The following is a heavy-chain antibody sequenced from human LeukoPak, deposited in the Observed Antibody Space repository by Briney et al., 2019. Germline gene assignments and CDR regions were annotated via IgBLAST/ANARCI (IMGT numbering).Heavy chain of an antibody. J-gene: IGHJ4*02. V-gene: IGHV3-74*01. CDR2: IQRDGTSP. D-gene: IGHD3-16*01. Sequence: PVGSLRLSCTASGFPYGSTSMHWVRQAPGKGLEWVSGIQRDGTSPTYADSVKGRFIISRDNATGSVYLKMNTPRAEDTAVYYCSRGHYGPDYWGQGTLVTVSS. CDR3: SRGHYGPDY. CDR1: GFPYGSTS.